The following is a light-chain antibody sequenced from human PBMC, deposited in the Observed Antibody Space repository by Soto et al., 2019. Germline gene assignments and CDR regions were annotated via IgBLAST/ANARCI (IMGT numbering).Light chain of an antibody. CDR1: KNDIGVYDF. Sequence: QSVLTQPRSASGSAGQSVTISCNGTKNDIGVYDFVSWYQHHPGKAPRLIIYEVVQRPSGVPDRFSGSKSGNTASLTVSGLQAADEADYFCKSYAGSNTYVFGSGTKVTVL. J-gene: IGLJ1*01. CDR2: EVV. V-gene: IGLV2-8*01. CDR3: KSYAGSNTYV.